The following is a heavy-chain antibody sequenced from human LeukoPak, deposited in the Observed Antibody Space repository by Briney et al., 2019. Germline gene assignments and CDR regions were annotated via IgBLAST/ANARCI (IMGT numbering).Heavy chain of an antibody. CDR2: MTVTGRTT. V-gene: IGHV3-23*01. Sequence: GGSLRLSCEASGFTFSNYAMTWVRQAPGKGLEWVSSMTVTGRTTPYADSVKGRFTMSRDNSKSTLYLQMNSLRAGDTAVYYCGRDPNGDYIGAFEFWGHGTLVTVSS. CDR1: GFTFSNYA. D-gene: IGHD4-17*01. J-gene: IGHJ3*01. CDR3: GRDPNGDYIGAFEF.